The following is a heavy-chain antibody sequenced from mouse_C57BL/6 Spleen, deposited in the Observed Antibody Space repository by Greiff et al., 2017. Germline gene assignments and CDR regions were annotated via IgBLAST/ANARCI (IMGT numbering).Heavy chain of an antibody. V-gene: IGHV1-15*01. CDR1: GYTFTDYE. J-gene: IGHJ2*01. CDR3: TRVHYYGSSLFDY. CDR2: IDPETGGT. D-gene: IGHD1-1*01. Sequence: VQLQQSGAELVRPGASVTLSCKASGYTFTDYEMHWVKQTPVHGLEWIGAIDPETGGTAYHQKFKGKAILTADKSSSTAYMELRSLTSEDSAVYYCTRVHYYGSSLFDYWGQGTTLTVSS.